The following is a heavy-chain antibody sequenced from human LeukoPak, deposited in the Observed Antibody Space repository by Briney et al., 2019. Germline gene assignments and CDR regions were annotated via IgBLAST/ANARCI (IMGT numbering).Heavy chain of an antibody. Sequence: PSGTLSLTCGVSGGSITSSYWWSWVRQSPGKGLEWIGEIYHSGSTNYNPSLKSRVTISVDKSKNQFSLNLSSVTAADTAVYFCARDVQGLGSGNYRLYYFDYWGQGTLVTVSS. CDR3: ARDVQGLGSGNYRLYYFDY. V-gene: IGHV4-4*02. CDR2: IYHSGST. CDR1: GGSITSSYW. J-gene: IGHJ4*02. D-gene: IGHD3-10*01.